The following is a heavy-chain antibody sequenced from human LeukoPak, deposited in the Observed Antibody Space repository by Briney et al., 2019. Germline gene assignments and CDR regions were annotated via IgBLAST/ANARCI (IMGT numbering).Heavy chain of an antibody. CDR2: ISSSGNTI. Sequence: GGSLRLSCAASGFIFSSYEMNWVRQAPGKGLEWVSYISSSGNTIYYADSVKGRFTISRDNAKNSLHLQMNSLRAEDTAVYYCARVVRDGYNSWYLDLWGRGTLVTVSS. J-gene: IGHJ2*01. CDR3: ARVVRDGYNSWYLDL. D-gene: IGHD5-24*01. CDR1: GFIFSSYE. V-gene: IGHV3-48*03.